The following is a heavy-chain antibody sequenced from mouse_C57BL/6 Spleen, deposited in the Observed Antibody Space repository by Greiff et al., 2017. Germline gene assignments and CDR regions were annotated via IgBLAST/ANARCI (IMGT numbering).Heavy chain of an antibody. Sequence: VKLMESGPELVKPGASVKISCKASGYAFSSSWMNWVKQRPGKGLEWIGRIYPGDGDTNYNGKFKGKATLTADKSSSTAYMQLSSLTSEDSAVYFCARPTAQATFAYWGQGTLVTVSA. CDR1: GYAFSSSW. CDR2: IYPGDGDT. CDR3: ARPTAQATFAY. D-gene: IGHD3-2*02. V-gene: IGHV1-82*01. J-gene: IGHJ3*01.